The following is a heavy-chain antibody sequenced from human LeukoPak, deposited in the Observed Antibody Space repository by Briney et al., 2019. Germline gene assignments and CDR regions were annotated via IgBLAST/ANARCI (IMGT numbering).Heavy chain of an antibody. D-gene: IGHD2-2*01. V-gene: IGHV3-23*01. CDR3: AKSGPYCGSTTCNYFDY. CDR1: GFTFSNFA. J-gene: IGHJ4*02. CDR2: ISGSAYTT. Sequence: GGSQRLSCAASGFTFSNFALTWVRQAPGKGLEWVSSISGSAYTTHYADSVKGRFTISRDNSKNALFPQVNSLRAEDTAVYYCAKSGPYCGSTTCNYFDYWGQGTLVTVSS.